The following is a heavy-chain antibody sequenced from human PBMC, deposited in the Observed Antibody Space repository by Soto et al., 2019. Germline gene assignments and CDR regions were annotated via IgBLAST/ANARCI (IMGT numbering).Heavy chain of an antibody. CDR2: INPNSGGT. V-gene: IGHV1-2*04. J-gene: IGHJ6*02. Sequence: GASVKVSCKGSGYTFTGYYMDWGGQAPGQGLEWMGWINPNSGGTNYAQKFQGWVTMTRDTSISTAYMELSRLRSDDTAVYYCARGITGDQNDYYYGMDVWGQGTTVTVSS. D-gene: IGHD7-27*01. CDR3: ARGITGDQNDYYYGMDV. CDR1: GYTFTGYY.